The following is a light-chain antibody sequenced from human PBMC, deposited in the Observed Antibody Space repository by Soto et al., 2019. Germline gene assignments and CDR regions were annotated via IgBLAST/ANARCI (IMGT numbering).Light chain of an antibody. J-gene: IGKJ5*01. CDR2: GTS. CDR1: ERIYSAY. V-gene: IGKV3-15*01. CDR3: QQYNNWPT. Sequence: VFTHSPGTLSLSPGERATFSCRASERIYSAYLGWYQQKPGQAPRLLIYGTSSRATGIPARFSGSGSGTEFTLTISSLQSEDFAVYYCQQYNNWPTLGQGTRLENK.